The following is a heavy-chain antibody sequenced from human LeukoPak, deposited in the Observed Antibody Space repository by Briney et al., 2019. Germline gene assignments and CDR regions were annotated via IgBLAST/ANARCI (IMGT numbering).Heavy chain of an antibody. CDR1: GFTFSSYS. D-gene: IGHD3-10*01. CDR2: ISSSSSYI. CDR3: SSAPMVRGVIIRDY. J-gene: IGHJ4*02. V-gene: IGHV3-21*01. Sequence: GGSLRLSCAASGFTFSSYSMNWVRQAPGKGLEWVSSISSSSSYIYYADSVKGRFTISRDNAKNSLYLQMNSLRAEDTAVYYCSSAPMVRGVIIRDYWGQGTLVTVSS.